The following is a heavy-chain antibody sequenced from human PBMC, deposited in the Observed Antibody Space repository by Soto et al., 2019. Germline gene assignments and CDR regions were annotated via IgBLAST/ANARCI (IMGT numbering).Heavy chain of an antibody. CDR2: IIPIFGTA. D-gene: IGHD2-8*01. CDR3: ACTVSNYYYYGMDV. V-gene: IGHV1-69*12. CDR1: GGTFSSYA. J-gene: IGHJ6*02. Sequence: QVQLVQSGAEVKKPGSSVKVSCKASGGTFSSYAISWVRQAPGQGLEWMGGIIPIFGTADYAQKFQGRVTITADESTSTAYMELSSLRSEATAVYYCACTVSNYYYYGMDVWGQGPTVTVSS.